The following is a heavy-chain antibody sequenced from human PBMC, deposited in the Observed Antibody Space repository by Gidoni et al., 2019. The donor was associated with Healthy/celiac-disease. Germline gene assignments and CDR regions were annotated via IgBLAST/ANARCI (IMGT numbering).Heavy chain of an antibody. CDR3: ARGGEQWLTDYYYYGMDV. Sequence: EVQLVESGGGLVQPGGSLRLSCAASGFTFSSYWMHWVRQAPGKGLVWVSRINSDVSSTSYAYSVKGRFTISRDNAKNTLYLQMNSLRAEDTAVYYCARGGEQWLTDYYYYGMDVWGQGTTVTVSS. CDR1: GFTFSSYW. D-gene: IGHD6-19*01. V-gene: IGHV3-74*01. CDR2: INSDVSST. J-gene: IGHJ6*02.